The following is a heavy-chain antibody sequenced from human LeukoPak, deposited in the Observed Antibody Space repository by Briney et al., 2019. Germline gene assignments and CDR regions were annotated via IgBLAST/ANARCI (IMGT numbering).Heavy chain of an antibody. D-gene: IGHD2-15*01. CDR2: ISGESTTT. CDR1: GFTFNSYA. J-gene: IGHJ4*02. V-gene: IGHV3-23*01. Sequence: GGSLRHSCAASGFTFNSYAMTWVRQTPGKGLEWVSSISGESTTTYYADSVKGRFTISRDNSKNTLYLQMNSLRAEDTALYYCAKEGPGRGDYWGQGTLVTVSS. CDR3: AKEGPGRGDY.